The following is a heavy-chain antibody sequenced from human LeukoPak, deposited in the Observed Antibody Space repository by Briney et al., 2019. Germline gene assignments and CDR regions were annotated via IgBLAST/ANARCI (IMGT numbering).Heavy chain of an antibody. CDR1: GGSISSYY. CDR2: IYYSGST. Sequence: SETLSLTCTVSGGSISSYYWSWIRQPPGKGLEWIGYIYYSGSTNYNPSLKSRVTISVDTSKNQFSLKLSSVTAADTAVYYCARDLGRYYYYYYMDVWGKGTTVTVSS. CDR3: ARDLGRYYYYYYMDV. J-gene: IGHJ6*03. V-gene: IGHV4-59*12. D-gene: IGHD1-26*01.